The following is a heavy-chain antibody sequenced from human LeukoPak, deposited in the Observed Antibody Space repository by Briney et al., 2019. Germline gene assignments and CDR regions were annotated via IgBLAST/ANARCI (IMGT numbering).Heavy chain of an antibody. Sequence: PGRSLRLSCAASGFTFKSHGMHWVRQPPGRGLEWLALISYDGSNDHYADSVKGRFTISRDNAKNTLSLQMHSVRPDDTAVYYCARGEEKGGTSYLFYGMDVWGQGTTVTVSS. D-gene: IGHD1-26*01. CDR2: ISYDGSND. V-gene: IGHV3-30*03. CDR3: ARGEEKGGTSYLFYGMDV. CDR1: GFTFKSHG. J-gene: IGHJ6*02.